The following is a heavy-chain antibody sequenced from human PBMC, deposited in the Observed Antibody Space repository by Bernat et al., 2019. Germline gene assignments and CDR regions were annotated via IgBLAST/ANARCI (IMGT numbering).Heavy chain of an antibody. CDR3: ARDQGSSWYSLYNWFDP. Sequence: EVQLVESGGGLVQPGGSLRLSCAASGFTFSSYWMSWVRQAPGKGLEWVANIKKDGSEKYYVDSVKGRFTISRDNAKNSLYLQMNSLRAEDTAVYYCARDQGSSWYSLYNWFDPWGQGTLVTVSS. D-gene: IGHD6-13*01. V-gene: IGHV3-7*04. CDR2: IKKDGSEK. J-gene: IGHJ5*02. CDR1: GFTFSSYW.